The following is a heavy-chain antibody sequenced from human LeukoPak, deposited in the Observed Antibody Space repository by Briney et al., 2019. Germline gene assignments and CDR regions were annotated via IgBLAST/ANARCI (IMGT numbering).Heavy chain of an antibody. V-gene: IGHV4-30-2*01. CDR3: ARDLAVSHFDY. CDR2: IYHSGST. CDR1: GDSISSGGYY. Sequence: SQTLSLTCTVSGDSISSGGYYWSWIRQPPGKGLEWIGYIYHSGSTYYNPSLKSRVTISVDRSKNQFSLKLSSVTAADTAVYYCARDLAVSHFDYWGQGTLVTVSS. J-gene: IGHJ4*02. D-gene: IGHD2-8*01.